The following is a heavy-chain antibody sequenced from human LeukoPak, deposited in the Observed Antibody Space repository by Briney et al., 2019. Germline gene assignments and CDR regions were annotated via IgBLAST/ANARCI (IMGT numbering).Heavy chain of an antibody. CDR1: GFTVSSNY. CDR3: ARGQQQLVSNFDY. D-gene: IGHD6-13*01. CDR2: ISSSSSYI. Sequence: GGSLRLSCAASGFTVSSNYMSWVRQAPGKGLEWVSSISSSSSYIYYADSVKGRFTISRDNAKNSLYLQMNSLRAEDTAVYYCARGQQQLVSNFDYWGQGTLVTVSS. V-gene: IGHV3-21*01. J-gene: IGHJ4*02.